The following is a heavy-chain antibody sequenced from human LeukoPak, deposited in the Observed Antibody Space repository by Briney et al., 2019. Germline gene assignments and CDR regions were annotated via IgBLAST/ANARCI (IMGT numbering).Heavy chain of an antibody. D-gene: IGHD3/OR15-3a*01. Sequence: PSETLSLTCTVSGASISTIISYWGWIRQTPGKGLEWIGSIYYSGSTYYNPSLKSRVTISVDTSKNQFSLKLSSVTAADAAVYYCARDVDGPPPDYWGQGTLVTVSS. CDR2: IYYSGST. CDR1: GASISTIISY. CDR3: ARDVDGPPPDY. V-gene: IGHV4-39*07. J-gene: IGHJ4*02.